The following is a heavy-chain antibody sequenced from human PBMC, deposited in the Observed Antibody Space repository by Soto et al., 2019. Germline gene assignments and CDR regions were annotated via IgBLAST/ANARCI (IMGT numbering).Heavy chain of an antibody. CDR2: LHSGGDT. J-gene: IGHJ6*02. V-gene: IGHV3-53*04. Sequence: EVQLVESGGGLVQPGGSMRLSCVASGIPVSSNYMTWVRQAPGKGLEWVSVLHSGGDTYYENSVKGRFTISRHDSTNTLFLQMNILTAEDTAVYYCAIDGPYYYASRMDVWCQGTTVTVSS. CDR3: AIDGPYYYASRMDV. D-gene: IGHD3-10*01. CDR1: GIPVSSNY.